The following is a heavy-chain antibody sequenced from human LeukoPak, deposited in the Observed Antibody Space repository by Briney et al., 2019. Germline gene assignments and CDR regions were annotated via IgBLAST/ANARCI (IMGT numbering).Heavy chain of an antibody. CDR2: INHSGST. CDR3: ARGRSGGDCYQD. D-gene: IGHD2-21*02. Sequence: SETLSLTCAVYGGSFSGYYWSWIRQPPGKGLEWIGEINHSGSTNYNPSLKSRVTISVDTSKNQFSLKLSSVTAADTAVYYCARGRSGGDCYQDWGQGTLVTVSS. CDR1: GGSFSGYY. J-gene: IGHJ4*02. V-gene: IGHV4-34*01.